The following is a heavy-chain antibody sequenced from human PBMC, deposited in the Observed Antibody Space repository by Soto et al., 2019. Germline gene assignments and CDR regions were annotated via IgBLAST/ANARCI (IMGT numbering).Heavy chain of an antibody. CDR2: IYYSGST. CDR1: GGSISSYY. V-gene: IGHV4-59*01. CDR3: ARARNTGRGLARKNDAFDI. J-gene: IGHJ3*02. D-gene: IGHD5-18*01. Sequence: QVQLQESGPGLVKPSETLSLTCTVSGGSISSYYWSWIRQPPGKGLEWIGYIYYSGSTNYNPSLKSRVTISVDTSKNQFSLKLSSVTAADTAVYYCARARNTGRGLARKNDAFDIWGQGTMVTVSS.